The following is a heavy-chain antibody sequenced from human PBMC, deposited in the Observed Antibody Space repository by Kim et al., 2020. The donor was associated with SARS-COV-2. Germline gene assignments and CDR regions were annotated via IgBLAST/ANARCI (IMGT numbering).Heavy chain of an antibody. V-gene: IGHV1-2*02. CDR1: GYTFTGYY. J-gene: IGHJ6*02. CDR2: INPNSGGT. Sequence: ASVKVSCKASGYTFTGYYMHWVRQAPGQGLEWMGWINPNSGGTNYAQKFQGRVTMTRDTSISTAYMELSRLRSDDTAVYYCARGYRDSSSSIRWRYYGMDVWGQGTTVTVSS. D-gene: IGHD6-6*01. CDR3: ARGYRDSSSSIRWRYYGMDV.